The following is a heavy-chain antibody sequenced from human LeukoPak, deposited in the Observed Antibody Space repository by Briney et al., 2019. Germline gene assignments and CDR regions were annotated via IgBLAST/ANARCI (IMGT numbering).Heavy chain of an antibody. V-gene: IGHV4-39*01. J-gene: IGHJ4*02. CDR1: GGSISSYY. D-gene: IGHD3-22*01. Sequence: SETLSLTCTVSGGSISSYYWGWIRQPPGKGLEWIGSIYYSGSTYYNPSLKSRVTISVDTSKNQFSLKLSSVTAADTAVYYCARHARDFDYYDSSGYFSYWGQGTLATVSS. CDR2: IYYSGST. CDR3: ARHARDFDYYDSSGYFSY.